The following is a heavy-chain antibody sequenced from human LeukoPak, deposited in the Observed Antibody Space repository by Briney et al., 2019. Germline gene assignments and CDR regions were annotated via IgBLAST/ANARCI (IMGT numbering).Heavy chain of an antibody. Sequence: PGGSLRLSCGASRFTFSSHRMHWVRQAPGEAPAWVARISSDGTSAVYADSVRGRFTVSRDNAKSTMFLQMDSLRAEDTAVYYCVRLTFYEGRGHYPDHWGQGTLVTVSS. CDR3: VRLTFYEGRGHYPDH. CDR2: ISSDGTSA. J-gene: IGHJ4*02. CDR1: RFTFSSHR. D-gene: IGHD3-22*01. V-gene: IGHV3-74*01.